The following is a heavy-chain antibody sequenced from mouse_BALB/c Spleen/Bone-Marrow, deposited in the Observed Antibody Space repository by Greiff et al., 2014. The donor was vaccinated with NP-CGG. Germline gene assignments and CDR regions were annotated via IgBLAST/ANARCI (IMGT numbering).Heavy chain of an antibody. J-gene: IGHJ2*01. CDR3: ARNGHSYGYYFDY. CDR1: GYTFTTYT. Sequence: VKLVESAAELARPGASVKMSCKASGYTFTTYTMHWVKQRPGQGLEWIGYINPSSGYTEYNQNFKDKTTLTADKSSSTAYMQLSSLTSEDSAVYYCARNGHSYGYYFDYWGQGTTLTVSS. CDR2: INPSSGYT. D-gene: IGHD1-2*01. V-gene: IGHV1-4*02.